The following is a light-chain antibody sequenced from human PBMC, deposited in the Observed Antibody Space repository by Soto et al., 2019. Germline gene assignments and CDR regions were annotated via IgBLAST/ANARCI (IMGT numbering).Light chain of an antibody. CDR1: FSDVGSYNL. V-gene: IGLV2-23*01. J-gene: IGLJ2*01. CDR2: EDT. Sequence: QSVLTQPASVSGSPGQSITISCTGTFSDVGSYNLVSWYQQHPGKAPKLMIYEDTKRPSGVSNRFSGSKSGYTASLTISVLQAEDEADYYCCSYAGSSTVVFGGGTKVTVL. CDR3: CSYAGSSTVV.